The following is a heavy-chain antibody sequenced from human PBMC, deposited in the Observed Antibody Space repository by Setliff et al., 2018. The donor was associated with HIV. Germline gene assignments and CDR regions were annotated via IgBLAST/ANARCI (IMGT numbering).Heavy chain of an antibody. D-gene: IGHD1-26*01. J-gene: IGHJ4*02. CDR1: GFTFSSYA. CDR2: IRYDGTNK. Sequence: GGSLRLSCAASGFTFSSYAMHWVRQAPGKGLEWVAFIRYDGTNKYYADSVKGRFTISRDNSKNTLYLQMNSLRAEDTAVYYCAKDYWRYPDYWGQGTLVTVSS. CDR3: AKDYWRYPDY. V-gene: IGHV3-30*02.